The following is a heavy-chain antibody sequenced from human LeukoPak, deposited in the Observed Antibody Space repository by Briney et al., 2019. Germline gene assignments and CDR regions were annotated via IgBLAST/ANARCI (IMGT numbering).Heavy chain of an antibody. J-gene: IGHJ5*02. CDR1: GGSVSDYY. Sequence: SETLSLTCTVSGGSVSDYYWSWIRQPPGKGLEWIGEINHSGSTNYNPSLKSRVTISVDTSKNQFSLKLSSVTAADTAVYYCACRVVVVAAMGVWFDPWGQGTLVTVSS. CDR3: ACRVVVVAAMGVWFDP. V-gene: IGHV4-34*01. CDR2: INHSGST. D-gene: IGHD2-15*01.